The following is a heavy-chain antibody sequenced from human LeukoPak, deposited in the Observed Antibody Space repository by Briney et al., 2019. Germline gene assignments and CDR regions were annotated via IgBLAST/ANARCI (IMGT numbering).Heavy chain of an antibody. CDR2: INHSGST. V-gene: IGHV4-34*01. J-gene: IGHJ5*02. CDR1: GGSFSGYY. CDR3: ARGPLGDIVVVPAASWFDP. Sequence: KPSETLSLTCAVYGGSFSGYYWSWIRQPPGKGLGWIGEINHSGSTNYNPSLKSRVTISVDTSKNQFSLKLSSVTAADTAVYYCARGPLGDIVVVPAASWFDPWGQGTLVTVSS. D-gene: IGHD2-2*01.